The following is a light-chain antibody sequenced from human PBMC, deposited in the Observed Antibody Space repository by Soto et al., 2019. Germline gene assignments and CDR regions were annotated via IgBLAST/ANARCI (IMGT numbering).Light chain of an antibody. Sequence: QSALTQPASVSGSPGQSITISCTVGSYNFVSWYQQHPGKAPKVLIYEVSKRPSGVSDRFSGSKSGNTASLTISGLQAEDEADYYCRSDAGRSTYVFGTGTKVTV. CDR1: GSYNF. CDR2: EVS. CDR3: RSDAGRSTYV. J-gene: IGLJ1*01. V-gene: IGLV2-23*02.